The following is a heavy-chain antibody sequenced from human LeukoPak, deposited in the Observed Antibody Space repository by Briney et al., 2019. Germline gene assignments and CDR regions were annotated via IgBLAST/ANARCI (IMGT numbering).Heavy chain of an antibody. CDR2: INSDGSSI. J-gene: IGHJ4*02. CDR3: AITVTGGLDY. Sequence: GGSLRLSCAASRFTFSSYWMLWVRQAPGKGLVWVSRINSDGSSISYADSVKGRFTISRGNAKNTLFLQMNSLRAEDTAVYYCAITVTGGLDYWGQGTLVTVSS. CDR1: RFTFSSYW. V-gene: IGHV3-74*01. D-gene: IGHD4-17*01.